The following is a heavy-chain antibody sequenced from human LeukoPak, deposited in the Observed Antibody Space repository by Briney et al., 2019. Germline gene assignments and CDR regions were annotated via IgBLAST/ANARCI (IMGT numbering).Heavy chain of an antibody. Sequence: PSETLSLTCTVSGYSISSGYYWGWIRQPPGKGLEWIGSIYYSGSTYYNPSLKSRVTISVDTSKNQFSLKLSSVTAGDTAVYYCARERIAVAGIFDYWGQGTLVTVSS. CDR1: GYSISSGYY. V-gene: IGHV4-38-2*02. D-gene: IGHD6-19*01. CDR3: ARERIAVAGIFDY. J-gene: IGHJ4*02. CDR2: IYYSGST.